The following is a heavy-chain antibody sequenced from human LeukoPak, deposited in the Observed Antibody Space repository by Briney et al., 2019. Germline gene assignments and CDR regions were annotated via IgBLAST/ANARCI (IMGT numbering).Heavy chain of an antibody. CDR2: ISSSSSYI. D-gene: IGHD3-10*01. CDR1: GFTVSSYS. Sequence: PGGSLRLSCAASGFTVSSYSMNWVRQAPGKGLEWVSSISSSSSYIYYADSVKGRFTISRDNAKNSLYLQMNSLRAEDTAVYYCARDGSGSYYPPYYGMDVWGQGTLVTVSS. CDR3: ARDGSGSYYPPYYGMDV. V-gene: IGHV3-21*01. J-gene: IGHJ6*02.